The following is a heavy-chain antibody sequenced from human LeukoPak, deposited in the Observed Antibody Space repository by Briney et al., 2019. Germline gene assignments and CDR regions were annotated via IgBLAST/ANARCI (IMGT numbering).Heavy chain of an antibody. Sequence: GGSLRLSCIVSGGTFSSYYMTWVRQAPGKGLEWVANIKQDGSEKFYVDSVKGRFTISRDNAKNSLYLQMNSLRVEDTAMYYRGYGSGWIFDCRGQGALVTVSS. CDR3: GYGSGWIFDC. CDR1: GGTFSSYY. V-gene: IGHV3-7*01. CDR2: IKQDGSEK. D-gene: IGHD6-19*01. J-gene: IGHJ4*02.